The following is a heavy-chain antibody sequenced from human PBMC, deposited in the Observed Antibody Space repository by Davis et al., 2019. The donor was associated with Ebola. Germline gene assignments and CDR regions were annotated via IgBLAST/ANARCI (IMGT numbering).Heavy chain of an antibody. CDR2: IIPIFGTT. Sequence: SVKVSCKASGGTFSSYAISWVRQAPGQGLEWMGGIIPIFGTTIYAQKFQGRVTMTTDTSTSTAYMELRSLRSDDTAVYYCARASPLAAAGTFDPWGQGTLVTVSS. V-gene: IGHV1-69*05. CDR3: ARASPLAAAGTFDP. CDR1: GGTFSSYA. D-gene: IGHD6-13*01. J-gene: IGHJ5*02.